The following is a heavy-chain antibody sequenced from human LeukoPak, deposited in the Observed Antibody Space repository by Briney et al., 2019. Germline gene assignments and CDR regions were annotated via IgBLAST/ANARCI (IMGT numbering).Heavy chain of an antibody. J-gene: IGHJ6*04. V-gene: IGHV3-23*01. Sequence: ASETLSLTCVVSGDSFDGYYWSWVRQSPGKGLEWVSAISGSGGSTYYADSVKGRFTISRDNAKNSLYLQMNSLRAEDTAVYYCAELGITMIGGVWGKGTTVTISS. D-gene: IGHD3-10*02. CDR2: ISGSGGST. CDR1: GDSFDGYY. CDR3: AELGITMIGGV.